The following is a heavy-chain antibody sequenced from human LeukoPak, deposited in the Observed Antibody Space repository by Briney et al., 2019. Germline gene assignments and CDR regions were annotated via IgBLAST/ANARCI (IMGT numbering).Heavy chain of an antibody. CDR1: GFTFSSYA. J-gene: IGHJ4*02. D-gene: IGHD6-13*01. CDR3: VKVVAAGGHYFDY. V-gene: IGHV3-64D*06. Sequence: PGWSLRLSCSASGFTFSSYAMHWVRQAPGKGLEYVSAISSNGGSTYYADSVKGRFTISRDNSKNTLYLQMSSLRAEDTAVYYCVKVVAAGGHYFDYWGQGTLVTVSS. CDR2: ISSNGGST.